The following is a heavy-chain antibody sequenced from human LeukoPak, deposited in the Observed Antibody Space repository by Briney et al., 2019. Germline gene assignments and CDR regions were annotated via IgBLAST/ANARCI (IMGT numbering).Heavy chain of an antibody. V-gene: IGHV3-7*01. CDR1: GFTFSSYW. Sequence: GGSLRLSCAASGFTFSSYWMSWVRQAPGKGLEWVANIKQDGSEKYYVDSVKGRFTISRDNAKNSLYLQMNSLRAEDTAVYYCARDLISAAAGWLAFDIWGQGTMVTVSS. D-gene: IGHD6-13*01. J-gene: IGHJ3*02. CDR2: IKQDGSEK. CDR3: ARDLISAAAGWLAFDI.